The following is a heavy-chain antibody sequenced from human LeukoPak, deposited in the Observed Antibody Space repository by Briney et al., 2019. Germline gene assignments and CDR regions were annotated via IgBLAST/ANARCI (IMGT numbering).Heavy chain of an antibody. CDR3: ASTLGSSSSSPAPPDY. D-gene: IGHD6-13*01. Sequence: ASVKVSCKASGYTFTGYYMHWVRQAPGQGLEWMGWINPNSGGANYAQKFQGRVTMTRDTSISTAYMELSRLRSDDTAVYYCASTLGSSSSSPAPPDYRGQGTLVTVSS. J-gene: IGHJ4*02. CDR1: GYTFTGYY. V-gene: IGHV1-2*02. CDR2: INPNSGGA.